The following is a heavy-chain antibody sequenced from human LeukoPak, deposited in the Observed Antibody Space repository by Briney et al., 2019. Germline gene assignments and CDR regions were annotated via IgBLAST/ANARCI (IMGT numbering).Heavy chain of an antibody. D-gene: IGHD4-17*01. CDR1: GFTFSSYS. CDR3: ARSEQQDFGDYEFDY. J-gene: IGHJ4*02. V-gene: IGHV3-21*01. Sequence: GGSLRLSCAASGFTFSSYSMNWVRQAPGKGLEWVSSISSSSSYIYYADSVKGRFTISRDNSKNTLYLQMGSLRAEDMAVYYCARSEQQDFGDYEFDYWGQGTLVTVSS. CDR2: ISSSSSYI.